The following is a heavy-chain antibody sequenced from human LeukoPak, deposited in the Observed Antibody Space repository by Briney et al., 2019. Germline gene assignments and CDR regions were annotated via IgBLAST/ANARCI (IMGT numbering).Heavy chain of an antibody. J-gene: IGHJ4*02. CDR2: IYTSGST. D-gene: IGHD3-10*01. Sequence: NPSETLSLTCTVSGGSISSYYWSWIRQPAGKGLEWIGRIYTSGSTNYNPSLKSRVTMSVDTSKNQFSLKLSSVTAADTAVYYCARDLPGAGSYYFDYWGQGTLVTVSS. V-gene: IGHV4-4*07. CDR3: ARDLPGAGSYYFDY. CDR1: GGSISSYY.